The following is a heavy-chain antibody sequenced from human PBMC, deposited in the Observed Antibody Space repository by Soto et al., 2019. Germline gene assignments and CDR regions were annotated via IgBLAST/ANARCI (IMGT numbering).Heavy chain of an antibody. CDR2: IWYDGSNK. J-gene: IGHJ4*02. Sequence: GGSLRLSCAASGFTFSDFGMHWVRQAPGKGLEWVALIWYDGSNKYYADSVKGRFTISRDNSKNTLYLQINSLRVEDTAVYYSARDRPMYGGSEPLLYWGQGTLVTVSS. CDR1: GFTFSDFG. D-gene: IGHD5-12*01. V-gene: IGHV3-33*01. CDR3: ARDRPMYGGSEPLLY.